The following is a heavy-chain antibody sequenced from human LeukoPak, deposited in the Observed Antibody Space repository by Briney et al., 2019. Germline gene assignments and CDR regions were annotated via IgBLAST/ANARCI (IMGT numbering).Heavy chain of an antibody. CDR3: ARGGRYYDILTGYYKKNYYYYYYMDV. D-gene: IGHD3-9*01. V-gene: IGHV4-34*01. Sequence: SETLSLTCAVYGGSFSGYYWSWIRQPPGKGLEWIGEINHSGSTNYNPSLKSRVTISVDTSKNQFSLKLSSVTAADTAVYYCARGGRYYDILTGYYKKNYYYYYYMDVWGKGTTVTVSS. CDR2: INHSGST. J-gene: IGHJ6*03. CDR1: GGSFSGYY.